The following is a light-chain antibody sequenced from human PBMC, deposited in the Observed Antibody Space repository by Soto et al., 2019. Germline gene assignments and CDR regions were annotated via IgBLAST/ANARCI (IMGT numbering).Light chain of an antibody. CDR1: QGIRNF. CDR3: QKYSSAPV. J-gene: IGKJ3*01. Sequence: DIQMTQSPTSLSASVGDRVIIPCRASQGIRNFVAWYQQKPGKAPKLLIYAASTLQSGVPSRFSGSGSGTAYTLTIDSLPAADVATYAWQKYSSAPVFGTGTKVDIK. CDR2: AAS. V-gene: IGKV1-27*01.